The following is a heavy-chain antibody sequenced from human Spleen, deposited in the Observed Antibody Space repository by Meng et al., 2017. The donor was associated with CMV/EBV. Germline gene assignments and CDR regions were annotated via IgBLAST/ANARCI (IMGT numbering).Heavy chain of an antibody. D-gene: IGHD3-10*01. Sequence: TFTSSSLMWVRQAPGQGLEWMGGITPVFETADYAQKFRDRVSITMDDSATTAYMGMTSLGSEDTAVYFCARGPRIIVGGVIIWPLEDWGQGTLVTVSS. J-gene: IGHJ4*02. V-gene: IGHV1-69*05. CDR1: TFTSSS. CDR3: ARGPRIIVGGVIIWPLED. CDR2: ITPVFETA.